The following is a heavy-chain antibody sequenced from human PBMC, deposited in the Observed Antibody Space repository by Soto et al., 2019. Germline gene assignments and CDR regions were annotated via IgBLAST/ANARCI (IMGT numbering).Heavy chain of an antibody. CDR1: GFTFSSYW. Sequence: EVQLVESGGGLLQSGGSLRLSCAASGFTFSSYWMSWVRQAPGKGLEWVANIKQDGIEKPYVDYVKGRFTISRDNAKNTLYLQMHIIRAEDTAVYYCAIDKRKGQWLADDWGQGTLVTVSS. D-gene: IGHD6-19*01. J-gene: IGHJ4*02. CDR2: IKQDGIEK. V-gene: IGHV3-7*05. CDR3: AIDKRKGQWLADD.